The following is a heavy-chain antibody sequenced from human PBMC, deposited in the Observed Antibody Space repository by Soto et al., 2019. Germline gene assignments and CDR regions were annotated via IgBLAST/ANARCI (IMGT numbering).Heavy chain of an antibody. Sequence: PSETLSLTCTVSDGSISRSTFYWGWIRQPPGKGLEWIGSVHYTGSTYYNPSLKSRVTMSVDSSKNQFSLKLSSVSAADTALYYCARGRTYYYDSSGSNWFDPCGQGTLVTVSS. J-gene: IGHJ5*02. CDR3: ARGRTYYYDSSGSNWFDP. D-gene: IGHD3-22*01. CDR2: VHYTGST. V-gene: IGHV4-39*07. CDR1: DGSISRSTFY.